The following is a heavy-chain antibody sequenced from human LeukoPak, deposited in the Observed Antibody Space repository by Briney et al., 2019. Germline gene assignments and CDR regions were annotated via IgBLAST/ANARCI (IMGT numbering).Heavy chain of an antibody. D-gene: IGHD5-12*01. J-gene: IGHJ4*02. CDR1: GYIFTNYW. CDR3: ARARGYSAYDPFDY. CDR2: IYPGDSDT. V-gene: IGHV5-51*01. Sequence: GEPLKISCKGSGYIFTNYWIGWVRQKPGKGLEWMGIIYPGDSDTRYSPSFQGQVTISADESISTAYLQWSSLKASDTAMYYCARARGYSAYDPFDYWGQGTLVTVSS.